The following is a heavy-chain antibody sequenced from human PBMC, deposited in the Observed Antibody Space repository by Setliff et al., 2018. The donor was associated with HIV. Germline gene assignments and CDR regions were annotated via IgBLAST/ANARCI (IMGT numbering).Heavy chain of an antibody. D-gene: IGHD3-10*01. CDR2: ITPNSGGT. CDR1: GYTLTDFY. V-gene: IGHV1-2*02. CDR3: AREGSPIYYFDY. J-gene: IGHJ4*02. Sequence: ASVKVSCKASGYTLTDFYIHWVRQAPGQGLEWMGWITPNSGGTEYAGKFQGRVTLTRDTSINTAYMEVSSLRSDDTAVYYCAREGSPIYYFDYWSQGTLVTVSS.